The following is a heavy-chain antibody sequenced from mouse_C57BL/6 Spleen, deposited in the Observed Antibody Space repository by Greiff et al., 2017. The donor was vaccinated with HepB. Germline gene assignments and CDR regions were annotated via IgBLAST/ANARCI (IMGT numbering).Heavy chain of an antibody. Sequence: VQLQQSGPELVKPGASVKIPCKASGYTFTDYNMDWVRQSHGKSLEWIGDINPNNGGTIYNQKFKGKATLTVDKSSSTAYMELRSLTSEDTAVYYCARGPYYYGSSYGFAYWGQGTLVTVSA. J-gene: IGHJ3*01. D-gene: IGHD1-1*01. CDR3: ARGPYYYGSSYGFAY. CDR2: INPNNGGT. V-gene: IGHV1-18*01. CDR1: GYTFTDYN.